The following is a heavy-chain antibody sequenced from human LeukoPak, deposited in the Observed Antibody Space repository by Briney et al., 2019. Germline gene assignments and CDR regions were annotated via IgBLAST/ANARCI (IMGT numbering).Heavy chain of an antibody. D-gene: IGHD3-9*01. CDR3: ARDGSGILTVYYFDY. V-gene: IGHV3-23*01. J-gene: IGHJ4*02. CDR2: ISGSGGST. CDR1: GFTFSNYG. Sequence: GGSLRLSCAASGFTFSNYGMNWVRQAPGKGLEWVSGISGSGGSTYYADSVKGRFTISRDNSKNTLYLQMNSLRAEDTAVYYCARDGSGILTVYYFDYWGQGTLATVSS.